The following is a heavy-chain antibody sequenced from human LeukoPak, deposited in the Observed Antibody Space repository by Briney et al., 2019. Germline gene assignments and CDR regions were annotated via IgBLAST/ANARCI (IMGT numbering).Heavy chain of an antibody. V-gene: IGHV3-23*01. CDR2: LSTTGGGT. CDR3: AKNRGPDGWEPLEG. Sequence: GGSLRLSCEASGFTFSSFAVTWVRQAPGKGLGWVSALSTTGGGTFYADSVKGRFTISRDNSKNTVSLQMSSLRAEDTAVYYCAKNRGPDGWEPLEGWGQGTLVTVSS. J-gene: IGHJ4*02. D-gene: IGHD1-26*01. CDR1: GFTFSSFA.